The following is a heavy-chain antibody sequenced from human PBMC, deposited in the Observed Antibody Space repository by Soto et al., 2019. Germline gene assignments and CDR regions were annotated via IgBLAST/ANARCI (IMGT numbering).Heavy chain of an antibody. V-gene: IGHV4-34*01. J-gene: IGHJ4*02. CDR2: TNRSGST. Sequence: SETLSLTCAVYGGSFSGYFWTWIRQPPGKGLEWIGETNRSGSTNYNPSLKSRVTISLDTSRNQFCLKLSSVTAADTAVYYCARYNFCTSTSCSRAEVYYFDSWGQGILVTVSS. CDR1: GGSFSGYF. CDR3: ARYNFCTSTSCSRAEVYYFDS. D-gene: IGHD2-2*01.